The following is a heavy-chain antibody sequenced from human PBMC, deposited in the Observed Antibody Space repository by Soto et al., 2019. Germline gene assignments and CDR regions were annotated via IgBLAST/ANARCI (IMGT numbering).Heavy chain of an antibody. D-gene: IGHD3-10*01. CDR2: IYYSGRT. J-gene: IGHJ4*02. Sequence: QLQLHESGPGLVKPSETLSLTCTVSGGSISSSSYYWGWIRQPPGKGLACIGRIYYSGRTYYNPSLKSRVPISVDTAQTQCSLKLTSVTAADSAVYYCATLWGQDWGQGTLVTVSS. CDR3: ATLWGQD. CDR1: GGSISSSSYY. V-gene: IGHV4-39*01.